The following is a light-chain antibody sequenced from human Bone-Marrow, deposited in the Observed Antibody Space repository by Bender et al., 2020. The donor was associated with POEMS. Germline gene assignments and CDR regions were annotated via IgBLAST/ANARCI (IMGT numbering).Light chain of an antibody. CDR3: QSYDNSLGGWV. CDR2: GYN. Sequence: QSVLTQPPSASGTPGQKVTISCSGSSSNMGHNYVFWYQQFPGTAPKLLIYGYNNRPSGVPDRFSGSKSGTSASLAITGLQAEDEGDYYCQSYDNSLGGWVFGGGTKLTVL. CDR1: SSNMGHNY. V-gene: IGLV1-40*01. J-gene: IGLJ3*02.